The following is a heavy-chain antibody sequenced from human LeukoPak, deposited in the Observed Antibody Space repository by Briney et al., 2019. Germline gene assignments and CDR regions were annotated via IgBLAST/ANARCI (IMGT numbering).Heavy chain of an antibody. D-gene: IGHD4-23*01. J-gene: IGHJ5*02. CDR2: ISAYNGKT. V-gene: IGHV1-18*01. CDR3: ARGGGNYGGWFDP. CDR1: GYTFTNYA. Sequence: ASVTVSCKASGYTFTNYAITWVRQAPGQGLEWMGWISAYNGKTSYAQKLQGRVTMTTDTSTSTAYMELGNLRSDDSAVYYCARGGGNYGGWFDPWGQGTLVTVSS.